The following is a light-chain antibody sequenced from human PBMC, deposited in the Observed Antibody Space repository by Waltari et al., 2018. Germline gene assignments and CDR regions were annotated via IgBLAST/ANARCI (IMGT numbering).Light chain of an antibody. J-gene: IGLJ3*02. CDR2: LEGSGSY. Sequence: QPVLTQSSSASASLGSSVKLTCTLSRGHSSYIIAWHQQQPGKAPRYLMKLEGSGSYNKGSGVPDRFSDSSSGADRYLTISNLQSEDEADYYCETWDSNTRVFGGGTKLTVL. V-gene: IGLV4-60*03. CDR3: ETWDSNTRV. CDR1: RGHSSYI.